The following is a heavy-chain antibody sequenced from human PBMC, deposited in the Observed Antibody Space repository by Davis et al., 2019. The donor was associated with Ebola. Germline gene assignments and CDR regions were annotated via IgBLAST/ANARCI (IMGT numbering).Heavy chain of an antibody. CDR2: IYTGDSDT. V-gene: IGHV5-51*01. Sequence: GESLKISCKDSGSSFSTHWIGWVRQMPGKGLEWMGIIYTGDSDTRYSPSFRGQVTMSADKSIKTAFLQWSSLKASDTAMNYCASLRRTITAMDDGFDIWGQGTMVTVSS. D-gene: IGHD2-2*01. J-gene: IGHJ3*02. CDR1: GSSFSTHW. CDR3: ASLRRTITAMDDGFDI.